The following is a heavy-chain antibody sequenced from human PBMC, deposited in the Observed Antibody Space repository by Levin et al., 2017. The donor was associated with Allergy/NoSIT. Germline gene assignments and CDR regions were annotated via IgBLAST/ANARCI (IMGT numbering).Heavy chain of an antibody. CDR3: ARDRCSGGSCYYYYGMDV. CDR2: IIPILGIA. J-gene: IGHJ6*02. Sequence: SVKVSCKASGGTFSSYTISWVRQAPGQGLEWMGRIIPILGIANYAQKFQGRVTITADKSTSTAYMELSSLRSEDTAVYYCARDRCSGGSCYYYYGMDVWGQGTTVTVSS. CDR1: GGTFSSYT. V-gene: IGHV1-69*04. D-gene: IGHD2-15*01.